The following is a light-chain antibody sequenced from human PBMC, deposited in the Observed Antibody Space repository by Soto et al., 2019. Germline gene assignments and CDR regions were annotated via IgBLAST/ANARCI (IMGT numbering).Light chain of an antibody. CDR1: QSISGW. V-gene: IGKV1-5*01. CDR2: DAS. J-gene: IGKJ3*01. CDR3: QQIGSYPFT. Sequence: DIQMTQSPPTLSASVGDRVTLTCRASQSISGWLAWYQQKPGKAPKLLIYDASTLESGVPSRFSGSGSGTEFTLTISSLQPEDFATYYCQQIGSYPFTFGPGTKVDI.